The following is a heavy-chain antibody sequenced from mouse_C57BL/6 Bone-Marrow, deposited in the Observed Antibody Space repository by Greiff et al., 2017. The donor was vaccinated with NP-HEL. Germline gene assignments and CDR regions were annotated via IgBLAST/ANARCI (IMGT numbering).Heavy chain of an antibody. Sequence: VQLQQSGAELVRPGASVKLSCTASGFTITDYYMHWVKQRPGQGLEWIGWIDPENGDTEYASKFQGKATITAEKSSNTAYLQLSSLTSEDTAVYYCTTMMTGEEYYFDYWGQGTTLTVSA. CDR2: IDPENGDT. CDR3: TTMMTGEEYYFDY. J-gene: IGHJ2*01. D-gene: IGHD2-4*01. V-gene: IGHV14-4*01. CDR1: GFTITDYY.